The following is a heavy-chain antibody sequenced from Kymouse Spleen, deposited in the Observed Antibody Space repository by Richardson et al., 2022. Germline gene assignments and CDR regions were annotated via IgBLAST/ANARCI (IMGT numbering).Heavy chain of an antibody. V-gene: IGHV3-9*01. CDR1: GFTFDDYA. CDR2: ISWNSGSI. J-gene: IGHJ6*02. Sequence: EVQLVESGGGLVQPGRSLRLSCAASGFTFDDYAMHWVRQAPGKGLEWVSGISWNSGSIGYADSVKGRFTISRDNAKNSLYLQMNSLRAEDTALYYCAKDRGFGEFPHGMDVWGQGTTVTVSS. D-gene: IGHD3-10*01. CDR3: AKDRGFGEFPHGMDV.